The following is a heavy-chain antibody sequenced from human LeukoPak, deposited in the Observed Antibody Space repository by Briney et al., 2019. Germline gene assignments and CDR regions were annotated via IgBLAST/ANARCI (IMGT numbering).Heavy chain of an antibody. D-gene: IGHD3-10*01. V-gene: IGHV1-8*01. Sequence: ASVKVSCKASGYTFTSYDINWVRQATGQGLEWMGWMNPNSGNTGYAQKFQGRVTMTRNTSISTAYMELSSLRSEDTAVYYCARGGGITMDRGQQPTFYYFDYWGQGTLVTVSS. J-gene: IGHJ4*02. CDR1: GYTFTSYD. CDR2: MNPNSGNT. CDR3: ARGGGITMDRGQQPTFYYFDY.